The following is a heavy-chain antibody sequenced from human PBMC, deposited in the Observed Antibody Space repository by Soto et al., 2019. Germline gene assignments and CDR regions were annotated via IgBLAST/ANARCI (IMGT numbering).Heavy chain of an antibody. V-gene: IGHV4-39*02. D-gene: IGHD3-22*01. Sequence: SETLSLTCSVSGGSISSSSNYWAWIRQAPGKGLEGIGCVYYNGNTYYNPSLKSRVTISIDRSKNHFSLNVNSVTAADTAVYYCARRHNYYDSSGYYYDPSSFDYWGQGTLVTVSS. CDR1: GGSISSSSNY. CDR2: VYYNGNT. J-gene: IGHJ4*02. CDR3: ARRHNYYDSSGYYYDPSSFDY.